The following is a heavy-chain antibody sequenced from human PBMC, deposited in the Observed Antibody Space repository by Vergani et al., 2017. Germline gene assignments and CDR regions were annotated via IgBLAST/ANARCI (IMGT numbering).Heavy chain of an antibody. CDR2: ISSSSSYI. Sequence: EVQLVESGGGLVKPGGSLRLSCAASGFTFSSYSMNWVRQAPGKGLEWVSSISSSSSYIYYADSVKGRFNISRDNDKNSLYLQMNSLRAEDTALYYCARVKYCGGSGWAQYFDYWGQGTLVTVSS. CDR1: GFTFSSYS. D-gene: IGHD6-19*01. CDR3: ARVKYCGGSGWAQYFDY. J-gene: IGHJ4*02. V-gene: IGHV3-21*01.